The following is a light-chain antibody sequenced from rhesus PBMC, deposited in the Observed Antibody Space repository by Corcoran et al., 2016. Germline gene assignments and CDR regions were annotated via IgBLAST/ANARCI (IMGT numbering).Light chain of an antibody. CDR1: QGISNW. V-gene: IGKV1-69*01. CDR2: RAS. J-gene: IGKJ2*01. Sequence: DIQMAQSPSSLSASVGDRVTITCRASQGISNWLAWYQQKPGKAHKLLIYRASNLETGVPSRFRGSGSGTHFTLTISSLQPEDIATYYCQQHDNSPPSFGQGTKVEIK. CDR3: QQHDNSPPS.